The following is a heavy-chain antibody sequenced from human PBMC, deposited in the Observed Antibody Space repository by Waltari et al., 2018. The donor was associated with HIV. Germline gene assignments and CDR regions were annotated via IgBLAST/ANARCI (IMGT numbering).Heavy chain of an antibody. D-gene: IGHD6-13*01. CDR2: ISSSSSYI. Sequence: EVQLVESGGGLVKPGGSLRLSCAASGFTFSSYSMNWVRQAPGKGLEWVSSISSSSSYIYYADSVKGRFTISRDNAKNSLYLQMNSLRAEDTAVYYCARGGSSLLGIDYWGQGTLVTVSS. J-gene: IGHJ4*02. V-gene: IGHV3-21*01. CDR3: ARGGSSLLGIDY. CDR1: GFTFSSYS.